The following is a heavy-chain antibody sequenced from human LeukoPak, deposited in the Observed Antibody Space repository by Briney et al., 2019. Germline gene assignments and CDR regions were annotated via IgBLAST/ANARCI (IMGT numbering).Heavy chain of an antibody. CDR2: ISGSGGNT. CDR3: AKDFGRRAAAAPPYFDY. Sequence: GGSLRLSCAASGFTFSSYAMSWVRQAPGKGLEWVSAISGSGGNTYYADSVKGRFTISRDNSKNTLYLQMNSLRAEDTAVYYCAKDFGRRAAAAPPYFDYWGQGTLVTVSS. V-gene: IGHV3-23*01. CDR1: GFTFSSYA. D-gene: IGHD6-13*01. J-gene: IGHJ4*02.